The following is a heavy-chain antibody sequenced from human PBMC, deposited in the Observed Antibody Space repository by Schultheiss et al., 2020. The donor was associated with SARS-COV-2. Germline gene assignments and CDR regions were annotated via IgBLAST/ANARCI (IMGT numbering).Heavy chain of an antibody. CDR2: INPNSGGT. CDR3: AKYRGYSSGYYDGYYYYGMDV. CDR1: GYTFTGYY. D-gene: IGHD3-22*01. Sequence: ASVKVSCKASGYTFTGYYIHWVRQAPGQGLEWMGWINPNSGGTNYAQKFQGRVTMTRDTSTSTVYMELSSLRSEDTAVYYCAKYRGYSSGYYDGYYYYGMDVWGQGTTVTVSS. V-gene: IGHV1-2*02. J-gene: IGHJ6*02.